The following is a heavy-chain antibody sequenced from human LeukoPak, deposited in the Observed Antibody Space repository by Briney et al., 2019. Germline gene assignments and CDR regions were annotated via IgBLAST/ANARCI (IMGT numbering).Heavy chain of an antibody. CDR1: GFTFSSYT. V-gene: IGHV3-21*01. CDR2: ISSSGLYI. D-gene: IGHD1-14*01. J-gene: IGHJ4*02. Sequence: PGGSLRLSCTVSGFTFSSYTMHWVRQAPGKGLEWVSSISSSGLYIYFADSLKGRFTISRDNAKNSLYLQVNSLRAEDTAVYYCAREFEPDYFGYWGQGTLVTVSS. CDR3: AREFEPDYFGY.